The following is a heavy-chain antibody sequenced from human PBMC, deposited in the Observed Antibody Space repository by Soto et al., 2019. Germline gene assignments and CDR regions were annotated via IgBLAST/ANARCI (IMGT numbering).Heavy chain of an antibody. CDR3: ARHGLIYYGSGSFYYYYGMDV. CDR1: GYTFTSYG. Sequence: ASVKVSCKASGYTFTSYGISWARQAPGQGLEWMGWISAYNGNTNYAQKLQGRVTMTTDTSTSTAYMELRSLRSDDTAVYYCARHGLIYYGSGSFYYYYGMDVWGQGTTVTVSS. J-gene: IGHJ6*02. D-gene: IGHD3-10*01. CDR2: ISAYNGNT. V-gene: IGHV1-18*01.